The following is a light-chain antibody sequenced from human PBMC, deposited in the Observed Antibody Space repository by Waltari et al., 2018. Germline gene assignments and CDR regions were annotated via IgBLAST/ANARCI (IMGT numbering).Light chain of an antibody. Sequence: QSALTQPASVSGSPGQSITIYCTGTSSEVGIYDVVFWYQQHPGKVPKLIIHEDTKRPSGVSDRFSGSKSGNVASLTISGLQAEDEADYYCCSYSSTFIPVIFGGGTKVTVL. CDR3: CSYSSTFIPVI. V-gene: IGLV2-23*01. CDR1: SSEVGIYDV. CDR2: EDT. J-gene: IGLJ2*01.